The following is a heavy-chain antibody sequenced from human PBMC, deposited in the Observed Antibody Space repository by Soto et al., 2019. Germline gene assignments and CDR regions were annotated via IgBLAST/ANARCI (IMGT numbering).Heavy chain of an antibody. CDR2: IYYSGST. J-gene: IGHJ5*02. CDR3: ARHVYGVVAPTAKNWFDP. CDR1: GGSISSSSYY. V-gene: IGHV4-39*01. D-gene: IGHD2-15*01. Sequence: SETLSLTCTVSGGSISSSSYYWGWIRQPPGKGLEWIGSIYYSGSTYYNPSLKSRVTISVDTSKNQFSLKLSSVTAADTAVYYCARHVYGVVAPTAKNWFDPWGQGTLVTVSS.